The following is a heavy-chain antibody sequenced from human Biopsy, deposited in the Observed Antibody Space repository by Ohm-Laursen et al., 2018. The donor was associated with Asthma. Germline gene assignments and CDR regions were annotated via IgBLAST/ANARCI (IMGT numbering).Heavy chain of an antibody. CDR1: GFTFGDYW. Sequence: SLRLSCAASGFTFGDYWMSWVRQVPGKGLEWVANIKHDGTEKNHVDSLKGRFTISRDNAKNSLYLQMNSLRAEDTAVYYCARDGPELPTELDDWGPGTMGTVSS. CDR3: ARDGPELPTELDD. V-gene: IGHV3-7*01. J-gene: IGHJ4*02. CDR2: IKHDGTEK. D-gene: IGHD1-14*01.